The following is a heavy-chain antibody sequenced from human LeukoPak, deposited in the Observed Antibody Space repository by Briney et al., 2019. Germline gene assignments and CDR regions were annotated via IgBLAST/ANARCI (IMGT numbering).Heavy chain of an antibody. CDR1: GYTFTGYY. D-gene: IGHD3-10*01. Sequence: ASVKVSCKASGYTFTGYYMHWVRQAPGQGLEWMGWINPNSGGTNYAQKFQGRVTMTRDTPISTAYMELSRLRSDDTAVYYCARDRAYGSGIDPPDYGMDVWGQGTTVTVSS. V-gene: IGHV1-2*02. CDR3: ARDRAYGSGIDPPDYGMDV. J-gene: IGHJ6*02. CDR2: INPNSGGT.